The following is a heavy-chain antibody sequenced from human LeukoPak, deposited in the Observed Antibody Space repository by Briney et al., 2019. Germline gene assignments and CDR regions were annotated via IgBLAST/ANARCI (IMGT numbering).Heavy chain of an antibody. CDR2: SNDSGGT. Sequence: SETLSLTCAVYGGTFSGYYWSWIRQPPGKRLEWVGESNDSGGTNYNPSLKSRVTISVDTSKNQFSLKLSSVTAADTAVYYCAKVRQDYNDAFDIWGQGTMVTVSS. J-gene: IGHJ3*02. CDR1: GGTFSGYY. CDR3: AKVRQDYNDAFDI. D-gene: IGHD4-11*01. V-gene: IGHV4-34*01.